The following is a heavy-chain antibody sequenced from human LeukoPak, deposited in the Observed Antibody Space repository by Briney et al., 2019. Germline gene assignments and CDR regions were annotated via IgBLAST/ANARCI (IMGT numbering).Heavy chain of an antibody. CDR2: TNPNSGGT. D-gene: IGHD1-1*01. V-gene: IGHV1-2*02. CDR1: GYTFTGYY. CDR3: ARYDPGYYYMDV. J-gene: IGHJ6*03. Sequence: ASVKVSCKASGYTFTGYYMHWVRQAPGQGLEWMGWTNPNSGGTNYAQKFQGRVTMTRDTSISTAYMELSRLRSDDTAVYYCARYDPGYYYMDVWGKGTTVTVSS.